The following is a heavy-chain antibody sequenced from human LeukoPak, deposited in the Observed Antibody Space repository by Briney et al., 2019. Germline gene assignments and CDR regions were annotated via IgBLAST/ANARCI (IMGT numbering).Heavy chain of an antibody. CDR1: GGSISSYY. CDR2: IYYSGST. Sequence: SQTLSLTCTVSGGSISSYYWSWIRQPPGKGLEWIGYIYYSGSTNYNPSLKSRVTISVDTSKNQFSLKLSSVTAADTAVYYCARGHKYYFDYWGQGTLVTVSS. V-gene: IGHV4-59*01. J-gene: IGHJ4*02. CDR3: ARGHKYYFDY.